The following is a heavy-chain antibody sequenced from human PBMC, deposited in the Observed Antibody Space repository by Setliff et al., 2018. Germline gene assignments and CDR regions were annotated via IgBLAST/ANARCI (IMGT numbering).Heavy chain of an antibody. CDR2: IYPGDSDT. D-gene: IGHD3-3*01. J-gene: IGHJ5*02. CDR3: ARSRSNFWSGYFNWFDP. Sequence: PGESLKISCKGSGYSFTSYWIGWVRQMPGKGLEWMGIIYPGDSDTRYSPSFQGQVTISADKSISTAYLQWSSLKASDTATYYCARSRSNFWSGYFNWFDPWGQGTLVTVSS. V-gene: IGHV5-51*01. CDR1: GYSFTSYW.